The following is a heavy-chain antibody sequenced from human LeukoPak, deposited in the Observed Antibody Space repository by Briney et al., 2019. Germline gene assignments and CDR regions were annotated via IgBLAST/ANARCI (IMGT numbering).Heavy chain of an antibody. Sequence: GASVKVSCKASGYTFTGYYMHWVRQAPGQGLAWMGWINPNSGATLYAQKFQGRVTMTRDTSINTAYMELSSLRSDDTAVYYCTRAKRVIFDYWGQGTLVTVSS. V-gene: IGHV1-2*02. CDR1: GYTFTGYY. CDR3: TRAKRVIFDY. CDR2: INPNSGAT. D-gene: IGHD1-1*01. J-gene: IGHJ4*02.